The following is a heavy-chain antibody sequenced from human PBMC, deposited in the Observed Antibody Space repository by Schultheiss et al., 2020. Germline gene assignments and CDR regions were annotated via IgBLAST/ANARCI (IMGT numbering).Heavy chain of an antibody. CDR3: ARVLTMVRGNWRWFDP. D-gene: IGHD3-10*01. CDR1: GYTFTGYY. Sequence: ASVKVSCKASGYTFTGYYMHWVRQAPGQGLEWMGWIDPNTGDTKYAQKFQGRVTMTRDTSISTAYMELSRLKSDDTAVYYCARVLTMVRGNWRWFDPWGQGSLVPVSS. V-gene: IGHV1-2*02. J-gene: IGHJ5*02. CDR2: IDPNTGDT.